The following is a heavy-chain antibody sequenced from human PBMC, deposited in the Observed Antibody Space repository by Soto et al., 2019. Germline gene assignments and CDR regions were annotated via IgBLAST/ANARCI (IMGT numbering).Heavy chain of an antibody. Sequence: QMQLQESGPGVVKPSETLSLTCTGSGASISTYYWTWIRQAPGKGLEWIGYLYYSGNTNYNPSLKSRVTMSVDTSKNHFYLTLTSATAADTDVYFCARGGSEGGLDVWGQGTTVAVSS. CDR3: ARGGSEGGLDV. D-gene: IGHD3-10*01. CDR2: LYYSGNT. V-gene: IGHV4-59*01. J-gene: IGHJ6*02. CDR1: GASISTYY.